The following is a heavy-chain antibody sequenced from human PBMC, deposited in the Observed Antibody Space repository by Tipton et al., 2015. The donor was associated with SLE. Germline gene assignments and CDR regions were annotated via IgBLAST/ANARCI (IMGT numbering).Heavy chain of an antibody. CDR1: GFNFLSYA. V-gene: IGHV3-23*01. CDR3: AKDRKVTTFDYYYGMDV. J-gene: IGHJ6*02. Sequence: SLRLSCVGSGFNFLSYAMSWVRQAPGTGVVWVSTIGSSGSSTYYADSVKGRFTISRANSRNTLYLEMSSLRGEDTAVYYCAKDRKVTTFDYYYGMDVWGQGTTVTVSS. D-gene: IGHD4-17*01. CDR2: IGSSGSST.